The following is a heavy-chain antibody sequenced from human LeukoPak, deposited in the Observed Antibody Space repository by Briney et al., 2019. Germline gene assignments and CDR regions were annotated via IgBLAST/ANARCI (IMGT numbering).Heavy chain of an antibody. CDR1: GFTVSSYA. Sequence: PGGSLRLSCAASGFTVSSYAMSWVRQAPGKGLEWVSAMSGSGAGTYYADSVKGRFTISRDNSKNTLYLQMNSLRAEDTAVFYCAKGVAATTNYYMDVWGKGTTVTVSS. J-gene: IGHJ6*03. CDR3: AKGVAATTNYYMDV. D-gene: IGHD2-15*01. CDR2: MSGSGAGT. V-gene: IGHV3-23*01.